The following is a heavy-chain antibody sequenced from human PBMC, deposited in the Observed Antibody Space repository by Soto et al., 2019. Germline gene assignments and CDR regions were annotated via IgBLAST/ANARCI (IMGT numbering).Heavy chain of an antibody. CDR1: GYTFTTYF. D-gene: IGHD3-22*01. CDR3: ARRGFYYDSSGAPFDF. Sequence: SVKVSCKTSGYTFTTYFIHWVRQAPGQGLEWLGWINVDSGDTKSADGFKGRVTLTRDTSITTADMELTSLTSDDTAVYYCARRGFYYDSSGAPFDFWGQVTLVTVSS. CDR2: INVDSGDT. V-gene: IGHV1-2*07. J-gene: IGHJ5*01.